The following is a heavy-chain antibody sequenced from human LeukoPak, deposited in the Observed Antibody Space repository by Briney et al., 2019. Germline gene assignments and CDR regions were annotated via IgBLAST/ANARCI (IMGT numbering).Heavy chain of an antibody. Sequence: GGSLRLSCAASGFTFSTYAMHWVRQAPGKGLEWVAVISYGGSSKYYADSVKGRFTISRDNSKNTLYLQTNSLRTEDTAVYYCARGRYYDSSGYPRGDHWGQGALVTVSS. V-gene: IGHV3-30-3*01. CDR3: ARGRYYDSSGYPRGDH. J-gene: IGHJ4*02. D-gene: IGHD3-22*01. CDR1: GFTFSTYA. CDR2: ISYGGSSK.